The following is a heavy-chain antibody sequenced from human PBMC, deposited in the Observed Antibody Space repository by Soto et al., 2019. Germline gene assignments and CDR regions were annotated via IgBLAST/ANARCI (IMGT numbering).Heavy chain of an antibody. CDR3: ARLDFRGGYYGGRFDP. J-gene: IGHJ5*02. D-gene: IGHD3-3*01. V-gene: IGHV4-39*01. CDR1: GDSVNNNDFY. CDR2: IFYSGTT. Sequence: SETLSLTCTVSGDSVNNNDFYWAWIRQPPGKGLEWVVTIFYSGTTYHNPSLKGRVTASVDRSENQFSLKLTSVTASDTAVYYCARLDFRGGYYGGRFDPWGQGTLVTVSS.